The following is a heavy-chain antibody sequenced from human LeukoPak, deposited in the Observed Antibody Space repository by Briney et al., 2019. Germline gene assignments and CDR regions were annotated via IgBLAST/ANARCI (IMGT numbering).Heavy chain of an antibody. V-gene: IGHV3-30*02. Sequence: QPGGSLRLSCAASGFTFSSYGMHWVRQAPGKGLEGVAFIRYDGSNKYYADSVKGRFTISRDNSKNTLYLQMNSLRAEDTAVYYCAKTRDGYNFGPLDYWGQGTLVTVSS. CDR3: AKTRDGYNFGPLDY. CDR2: IRYDGSNK. D-gene: IGHD5-24*01. J-gene: IGHJ4*02. CDR1: GFTFSSYG.